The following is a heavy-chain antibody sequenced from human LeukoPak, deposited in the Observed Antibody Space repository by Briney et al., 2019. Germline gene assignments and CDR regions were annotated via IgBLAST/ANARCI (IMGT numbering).Heavy chain of an antibody. V-gene: IGHV3-30-3*01. CDR1: GFTFSSYA. D-gene: IGHD3-9*01. Sequence: GGSLRLSCAASGFTFSSYAMHWVRQAPGKGLEWVAVISYDGSNKYYADSVKGRFTISRDNSKNTLYLQMNSLRDEDTAVYYCARDNDWAFHYWGQGTLVTDSS. CDR2: ISYDGSNK. CDR3: ARDNDWAFHY. J-gene: IGHJ4*02.